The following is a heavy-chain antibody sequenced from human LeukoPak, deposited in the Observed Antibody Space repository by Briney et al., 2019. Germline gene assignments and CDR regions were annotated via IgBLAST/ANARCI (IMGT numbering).Heavy chain of an antibody. D-gene: IGHD2-2*01. J-gene: IGHJ3*02. CDR3: ASHLPAAWGHDAFDI. CDR1: GYSFTSYW. CDR2: IYPGDSDT. Sequence: GESLKISCKGSGYSFTSYWIGWVRQMPGKGLEWMGIIYPGDSDTRYSPSFQGQVTISADKSISTAYLQWSSLKASDTAMYYCASHLPAAWGHDAFDIWGQGTVVTVSS. V-gene: IGHV5-51*01.